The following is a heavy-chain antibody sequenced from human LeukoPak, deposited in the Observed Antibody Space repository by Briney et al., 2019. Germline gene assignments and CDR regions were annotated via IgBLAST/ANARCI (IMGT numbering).Heavy chain of an antibody. Sequence: SETLSLTCTVSGGSISSYYWSWIRQPPGKGLEWIGYIHYTGSTNYNPSLKSRVTISVDTSKNQLSLKLSSVTAADTAVYYCARDKDAQDFDYWGQGTLVTVSS. CDR2: IHYTGST. D-gene: IGHD2-15*01. CDR1: GGSISSYY. CDR3: ARDKDAQDFDY. J-gene: IGHJ4*02. V-gene: IGHV4-59*12.